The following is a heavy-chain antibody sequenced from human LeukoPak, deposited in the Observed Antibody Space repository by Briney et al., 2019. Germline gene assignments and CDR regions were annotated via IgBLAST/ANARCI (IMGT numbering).Heavy chain of an antibody. Sequence: AGGSLRLSCAASGFTFSTYAVNWVRQAPGKGLEWVSAITGSGGATYYADSVKGRFTISRDNSKNTLYLQMNSPRAEDTAVYYCAKESQQLPRLYYFDYWGQGTLVTVSS. D-gene: IGHD6-13*01. CDR1: GFTFSTYA. V-gene: IGHV3-23*01. J-gene: IGHJ4*02. CDR2: ITGSGGAT. CDR3: AKESQQLPRLYYFDY.